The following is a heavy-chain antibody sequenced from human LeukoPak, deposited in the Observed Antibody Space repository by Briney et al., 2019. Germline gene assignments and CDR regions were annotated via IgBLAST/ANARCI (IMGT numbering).Heavy chain of an antibody. CDR1: GGSFSGHY. Sequence: SETLSLTCAVFGGSFSGHYWSWIRQPPGKGLEWIGYIYYSGSTNCNPSLKSRVTISVDTSKNQFSLKLSSVTAADTAVYYCARLIYDILTGYYYAFGIWGQGTMVTVSS. CDR3: ARLIYDILTGYYYAFGI. J-gene: IGHJ3*02. V-gene: IGHV4-59*08. CDR2: IYYSGST. D-gene: IGHD3-9*01.